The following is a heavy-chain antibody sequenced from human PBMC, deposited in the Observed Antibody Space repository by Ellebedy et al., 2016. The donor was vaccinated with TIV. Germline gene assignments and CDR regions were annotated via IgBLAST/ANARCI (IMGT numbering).Heavy chain of an antibody. CDR3: ARGVGYSGYAIDY. D-gene: IGHD5-12*01. V-gene: IGHV3-33*01. CDR1: GFTFSSYG. J-gene: IGHJ4*02. Sequence: GESLKISCAASGFTFSSYGMHWVRRAPGKGLEWVAVIWYDGSNKYYADSVKGRFTISRDNSKNTLYLQMNSLRAEDTAVYYCARGVGYSGYAIDYWGQGTLVTVSS. CDR2: IWYDGSNK.